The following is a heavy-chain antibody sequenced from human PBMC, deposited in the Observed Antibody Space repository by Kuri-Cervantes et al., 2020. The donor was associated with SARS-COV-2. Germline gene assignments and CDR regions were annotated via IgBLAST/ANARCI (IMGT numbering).Heavy chain of an antibody. Sequence: GGSLRLSCAASGFTFSSYGMHWVRQAPGKGLEWVAVISYDGSNKYYADSVKGRFTISRDNSKNTLCLQMNSLRAEDTAVYYCAREPRVPRVVAATRPFHAFDIWGQGTMVTVSS. D-gene: IGHD2-15*01. CDR1: GFTFSSYG. V-gene: IGHV3-30*03. CDR2: ISYDGSNK. J-gene: IGHJ3*02. CDR3: AREPRVPRVVAATRPFHAFDI.